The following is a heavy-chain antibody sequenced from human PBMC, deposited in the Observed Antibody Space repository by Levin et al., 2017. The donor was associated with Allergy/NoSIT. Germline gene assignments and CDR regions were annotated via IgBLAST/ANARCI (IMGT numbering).Heavy chain of an antibody. V-gene: IGHV3-21*01. CDR1: GFPFSSYS. D-gene: IGHD3-22*01. Sequence: LSLTCAASGFPFSSYSMNWVRQAPGKGLEWVSSISSSSSYIYYADSVKGRFTISRDNAKNSLYLQMNSLRAEDTAVYYCARDFYYYDSSGYPTSDAFDIWGQGTMVTVSS. CDR3: ARDFYYYDSSGYPTSDAFDI. J-gene: IGHJ3*02. CDR2: ISSSSSYI.